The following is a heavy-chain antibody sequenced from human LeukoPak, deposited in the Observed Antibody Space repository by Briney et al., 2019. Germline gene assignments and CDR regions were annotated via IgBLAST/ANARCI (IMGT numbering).Heavy chain of an antibody. CDR1: GFTFSSYG. D-gene: IGHD3-22*01. Sequence: GGSLRLSCAASGFTFSSYGMHWVRQAPGKGLEWVAFIRYDGSNKYYADSVKGRFTTSRDNSKNTLYLQMNSLRAEDTAVYYCAKVDYYDSSGTDYWGQGTLVTVSS. CDR2: IRYDGSNK. V-gene: IGHV3-30*02. J-gene: IGHJ4*02. CDR3: AKVDYYDSSGTDY.